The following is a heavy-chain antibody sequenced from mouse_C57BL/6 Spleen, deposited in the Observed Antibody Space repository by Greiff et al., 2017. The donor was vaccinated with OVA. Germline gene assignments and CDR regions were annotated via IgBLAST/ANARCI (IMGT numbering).Heavy chain of an antibody. V-gene: IGHV5-4*01. J-gene: IGHJ4*01. Sequence: EVKLMESGGGLVKPGGSLKLSCAASGFTFSSYAMSWVRQTPEKRLEWVATISDGGSYTYYPDNVKGRFTISRDNAKNNLYLQMSHLKSEDTAMYYCAREASKRAMDYWGQGTSVTVSS. CDR2: ISDGGSYT. CDR1: GFTFSSYA. CDR3: AREASKRAMDY. D-gene: IGHD2-5*01.